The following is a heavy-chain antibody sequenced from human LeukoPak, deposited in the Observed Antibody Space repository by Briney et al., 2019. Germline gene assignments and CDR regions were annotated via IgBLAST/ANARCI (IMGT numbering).Heavy chain of an antibody. Sequence: SETLSLTCSVSGDSINSNNYYWGWIRQPPGKGLEWIASIYYSGSTFYNPSLKSRVTMSVDTSKNQFSLKLSSVTAADTAVYYCASYSYYYDSSGYFDYWGQGTLVTVSS. D-gene: IGHD3-22*01. CDR3: ASYSYYYDSSGYFDY. CDR1: GDSINSNNYY. J-gene: IGHJ4*02. V-gene: IGHV4-39*07. CDR2: IYYSGST.